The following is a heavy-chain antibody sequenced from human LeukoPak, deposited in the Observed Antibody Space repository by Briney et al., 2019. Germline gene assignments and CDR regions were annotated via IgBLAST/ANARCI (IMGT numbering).Heavy chain of an antibody. CDR3: ARDEQLVFDY. J-gene: IGHJ4*02. CDR1: GFTFDDYG. V-gene: IGHV3-20*04. D-gene: IGHD6-13*01. Sequence: GGSLRLSCAASGFTFDDYGMSWVRQAPGKGLEWLSYINWNGDTTTYADSVKGRFTISRDNTKNSLYLQMNSLRAEDTALYFCARDEQLVFDYWGQGTLVTVSS. CDR2: INWNGDTT.